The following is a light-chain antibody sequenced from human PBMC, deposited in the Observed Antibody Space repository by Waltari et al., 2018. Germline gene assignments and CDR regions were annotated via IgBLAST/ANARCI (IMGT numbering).Light chain of an antibody. Sequence: QTVVTQEPSLSVSPGGTVTLTCALISGSFSSTSYATWYQQTPGQAPRTLVYKATSRSSGVPDRFSGSILGNKAALTITGARADDESDYYCSLYMGSGIWVFGGGTKLTVL. CDR1: SGSFSSTSY. CDR2: KAT. CDR3: SLYMGSGIWV. V-gene: IGLV8-61*01. J-gene: IGLJ3*02.